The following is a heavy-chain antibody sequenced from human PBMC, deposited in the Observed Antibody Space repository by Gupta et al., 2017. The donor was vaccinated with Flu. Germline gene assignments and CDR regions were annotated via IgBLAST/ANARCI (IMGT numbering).Heavy chain of an antibody. CDR3: ARVLFNWLEIYINY. Sequence: QAPGQGLQWMGRINPNSGGTNYAQKFQGRVTLTSDTSIGTAFMELSRLTSDDTAVYYCARVLFNWLEIYINYWGQGTLVTVSS. CDR2: INPNSGGT. J-gene: IGHJ4*02. D-gene: IGHD5-12*01. V-gene: IGHV1-2*06.